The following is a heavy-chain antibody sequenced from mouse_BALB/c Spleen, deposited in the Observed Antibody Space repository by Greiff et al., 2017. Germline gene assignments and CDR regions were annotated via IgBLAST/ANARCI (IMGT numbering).Heavy chain of an antibody. J-gene: IGHJ2*01. V-gene: IGHV14-3*02. CDR1: GFNIKDTY. CDR2: IDPANGNT. D-gene: IGHD2-10*02. CDR3: ARSKYGNYYFDY. Sequence: VHVKQSGAELVKPGASVKLSCTASGFNIKDTYMHWVKQRPEQGLEWIGRIDPANGNTKYDPKFQGKATITADTSSNTAYLQLSSLTSEDTAVYYCARSKYGNYYFDYWGQGTTLTVSS.